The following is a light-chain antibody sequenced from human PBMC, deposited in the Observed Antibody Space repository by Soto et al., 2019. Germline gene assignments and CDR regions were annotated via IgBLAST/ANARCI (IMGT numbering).Light chain of an antibody. V-gene: IGLV1-47*01. CDR1: RSNIGNNY. J-gene: IGLJ1*01. CDR3: ATWDDSLSGYV. Sequence: QCLVTQAPSASGTCGQRVTIACSGSRSNIGNNYLYWYQQLPGMAPKLLVYKNNQRPSGVPERFSGSKSGTSASLAISGLRSEDEADYYCATWDDSLSGYVFATGTKVTVL. CDR2: KNN.